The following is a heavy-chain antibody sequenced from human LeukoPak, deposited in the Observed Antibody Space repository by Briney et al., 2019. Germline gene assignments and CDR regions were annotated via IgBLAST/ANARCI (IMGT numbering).Heavy chain of an antibody. CDR1: GFTFSSYA. V-gene: IGHV3-23*01. D-gene: IGHD2-2*01. CDR3: ARDAEQLQLGSYYYYYYMDV. J-gene: IGHJ6*03. Sequence: HPGGSLRLSCAASGFTFSSYAMSWVRQAPGKGLEWVSAMSGSGASTYSADSVKGRFTISRDNSKNTLYLQMNSLRAEDTAVYYCARDAEQLQLGSYYYYYYMDVWGKGTTVTVSS. CDR2: MSGSGAST.